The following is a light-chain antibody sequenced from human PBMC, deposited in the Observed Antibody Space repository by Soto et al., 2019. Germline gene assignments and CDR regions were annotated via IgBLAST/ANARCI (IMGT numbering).Light chain of an antibody. J-gene: IGKJ1*01. CDR3: QKYNSAPWT. CDR2: GAF. Sequence: EVVLTQSPGTLSLSPGERATLSCRASQSVTNNYLAWYQHKPGQAPRLLIYGAFDRATGIPDRFSGSGSGTDFTLTISRLQPEDVATYYCQKYNSAPWTFGQGTKVEIK. CDR1: QSVTNNY. V-gene: IGKV3-20*01.